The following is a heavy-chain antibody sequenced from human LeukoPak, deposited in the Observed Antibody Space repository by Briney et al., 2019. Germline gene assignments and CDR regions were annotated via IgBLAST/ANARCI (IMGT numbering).Heavy chain of an antibody. V-gene: IGHV3-48*04. D-gene: IGHD6-19*01. J-gene: IGHJ4*02. CDR3: TRDPNHPGYSSGWYY. Sequence: GGSLRLSCAASGFTFSSFTMIWVRQAPGKGLEWVSSISHSDDTSHYADSVRGRFTISRDNAKNSLYLQMNSLRAEDTAVYYCTRDPNHPGYSSGWYYWGQGTLVTVSS. CDR2: ISHSDDTS. CDR1: GFTFSSFT.